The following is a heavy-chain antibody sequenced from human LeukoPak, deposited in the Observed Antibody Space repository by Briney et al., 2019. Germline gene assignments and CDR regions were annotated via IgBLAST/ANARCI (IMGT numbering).Heavy chain of an antibody. J-gene: IGHJ4*02. V-gene: IGHV4-59*08. CDR3: ARRSSDWNKYYFDY. CDR2: IYYSGST. CDR1: GGSISSYY. Sequence: KPSETLPLTCTVSGGSISSYYWSWIRQPPGKGLEWIGYIYYSGSTNYNPSLKSRVTISVDTSKNQFSLKLSSVTAADTAVYYCARRSSDWNKYYFDYWGQGTLVTVSS. D-gene: IGHD6-19*01.